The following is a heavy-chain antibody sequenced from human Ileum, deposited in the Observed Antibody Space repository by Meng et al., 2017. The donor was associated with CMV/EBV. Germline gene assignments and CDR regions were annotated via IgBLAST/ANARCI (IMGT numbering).Heavy chain of an antibody. D-gene: IGHD2-2*02. V-gene: IGHV3-15*01. Sequence: GESLKISCAASGFTFSNAWMSWVRQAPGKGLEWVGRIKSKTDGGTTDYAAPVKGRFTISRDDSKNTLYLQMNSLKTEDTAVHYCTTDLGYCSSTSCYTAIDYWGQGTLVTVSS. CDR1: GFTFSNAW. CDR3: TTDLGYCSSTSCYTAIDY. CDR2: IKSKTDGGTT. J-gene: IGHJ4*02.